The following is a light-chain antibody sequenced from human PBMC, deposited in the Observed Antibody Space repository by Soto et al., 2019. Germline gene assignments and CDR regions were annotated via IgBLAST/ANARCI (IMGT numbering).Light chain of an antibody. CDR1: QTVSNW. CDR3: QQANSFPIT. Sequence: DIQMTQSPSTLSASIVERVTITCRASQTVSNWLAWYQQKPGKAPKLLIYAASSLQSGVPSRFSGSGSGTDFTLTISSLQPEDFATYYCQQANSFPITFGQGTRLEI. J-gene: IGKJ5*01. CDR2: AAS. V-gene: IGKV1-12*01.